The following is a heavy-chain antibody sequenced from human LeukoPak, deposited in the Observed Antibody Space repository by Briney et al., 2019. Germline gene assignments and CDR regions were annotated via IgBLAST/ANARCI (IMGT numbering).Heavy chain of an antibody. J-gene: IGHJ4*02. Sequence: GGSLRLSCAASGFTVSSNYMSWVRQAPGKGLEWVSVIYSGGSTYYADSVKGRFTISRDNSKNTLYLQMNSLRAEDTAVYYCARDQSDYYGSGSYSEGSYWGQGTLVTVSS. CDR1: GFTVSSNY. CDR3: ARDQSDYYGSGSYSEGSY. CDR2: IYSGGST. V-gene: IGHV3-53*01. D-gene: IGHD3-10*01.